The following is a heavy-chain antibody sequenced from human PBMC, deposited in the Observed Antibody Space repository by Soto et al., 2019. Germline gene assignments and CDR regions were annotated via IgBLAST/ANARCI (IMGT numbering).Heavy chain of an antibody. CDR1: GFTFRTYG. D-gene: IGHD1-26*01. CDR3: ARGRVEGGELDL. J-gene: IGHJ4*02. V-gene: IGHV3-33*01. CDR2: IWYDASNK. Sequence: VQLVESGGGVVQPGRSLRLSCAASGFTFRTYGMYWVRQAPGKGLEWVAVIWYDASNKYYADSVKGRFTISRDNSENTLYLQMTSLRSEDTAVYDCARGRVEGGELDLWGQGTLVTVSS.